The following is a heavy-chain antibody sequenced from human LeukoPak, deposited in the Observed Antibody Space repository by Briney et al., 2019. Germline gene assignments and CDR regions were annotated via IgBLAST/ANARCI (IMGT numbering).Heavy chain of an antibody. CDR3: ARDDTHYGSSGSFYDAFDI. Sequence: GGSLRLSCAASGFTFSTHSMNWVRQAPGKGLEWISYISSSSNTIYYADSVRGRLTISRDNAKNSLYLQMNSLRAEDTAMYYCARDDTHYGSSGSFYDAFDIWGQGTMVTVSS. CDR2: ISSSSNTI. D-gene: IGHD3-22*01. CDR1: GFTFSTHS. V-gene: IGHV3-48*01. J-gene: IGHJ3*02.